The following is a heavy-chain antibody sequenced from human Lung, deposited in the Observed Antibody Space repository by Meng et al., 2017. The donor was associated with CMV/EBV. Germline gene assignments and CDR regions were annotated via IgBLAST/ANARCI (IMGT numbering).Heavy chain of an antibody. CDR3: ARDLVSYDFWSGYSALKGNYYGMDV. Sequence: SCAASGFTFSSYEMNWVRQAPGKGLEWVSYISSSGSTIYYADSVKGRFTISRDNAKNSLYLQMNSLRAEDTAVYYCARDLVSYDFWSGYSALKGNYYGMDVWXQGTXVSGAS. V-gene: IGHV3-48*03. CDR2: ISSSGSTI. J-gene: IGHJ6*02. CDR1: GFTFSSYE. D-gene: IGHD3-3*01.